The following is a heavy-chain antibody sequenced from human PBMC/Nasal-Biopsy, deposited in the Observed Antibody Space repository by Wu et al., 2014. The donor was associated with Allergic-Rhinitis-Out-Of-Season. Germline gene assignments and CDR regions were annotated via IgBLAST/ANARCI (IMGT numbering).Heavy chain of an antibody. CDR1: DVSISRTSFY. D-gene: IGHD6-19*01. CDR2: IHNAEGT. V-gene: IGHV4-39*01. J-gene: IGHJ4*02. Sequence: TLSLTCTVSDVSISRTSFYWGWIRQSPGKGLEWIGSIHNAEGTDYNPSLKSRVTISVDTSKNQFSLRLNSVTAADTAVYFCARLDPLYGSGWGAGYYFDNWGPGTLVTVSS. CDR3: ARLDPLYGSGWGAGYYFDN.